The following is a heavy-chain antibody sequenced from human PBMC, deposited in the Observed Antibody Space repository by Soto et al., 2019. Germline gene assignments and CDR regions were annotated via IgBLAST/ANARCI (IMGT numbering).Heavy chain of an antibody. V-gene: IGHV3-30*09. J-gene: IGHJ3*01. CDR2: VSSDGSTP. CDR3: VRCRECLVTAFDV. Sequence: GGSLRLSCEASGFTLSAFSMQWVRQDPGQGLEWVSVVSSDGSTPYYADSVKGRFAVSRDNSIHTVYLDMDHLRGDDTAVYYGVRCRECLVTAFDVWGQGAMCTVSS. CDR1: GFTLSAFS. D-gene: IGHD6-19*01.